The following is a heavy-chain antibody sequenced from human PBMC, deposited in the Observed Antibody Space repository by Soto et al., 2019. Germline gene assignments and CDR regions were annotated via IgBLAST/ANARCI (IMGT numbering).Heavy chain of an antibody. D-gene: IGHD6-13*01. Sequence: PGGSLRLSCVASGFTFSTFDMTWVRQAPGKGLEWVALIRGAAGNTFYADSVKGRFTISRDISKNMLYLQMNSLRAEDTAVYYCAKDQRSSWYEIDYRGQGTLVTVS. CDR2: IRGAAGNT. CDR1: GFTFSTFD. CDR3: AKDQRSSWYEIDY. J-gene: IGHJ4*02. V-gene: IGHV3-23*01.